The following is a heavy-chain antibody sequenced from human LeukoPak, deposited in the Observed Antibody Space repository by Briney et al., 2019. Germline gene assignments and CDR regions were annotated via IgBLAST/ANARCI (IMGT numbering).Heavy chain of an antibody. CDR2: ISSSSSTI. Sequence: GGSLRLSCAASGFTVSSNYMSWVRQAPGKGLEWVSYISSSSSTIYYADSVKGRFTISRDNSKNTLYLQMNSLRAEDTAVYYCAKARLGELSNFDYWGQGTLVTVSS. V-gene: IGHV3-48*01. CDR3: AKARLGELSNFDY. D-gene: IGHD3-16*02. CDR1: GFTVSSNY. J-gene: IGHJ4*02.